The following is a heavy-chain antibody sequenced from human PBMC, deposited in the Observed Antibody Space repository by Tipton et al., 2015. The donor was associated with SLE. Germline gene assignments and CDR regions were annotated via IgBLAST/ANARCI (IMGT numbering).Heavy chain of an antibody. V-gene: IGHV4-4*02. Sequence: PGLVKPSGTLSLTCAVYGGSISSRNWWSWIRQPPGKGLEWIGEIDHSGSTNYNPSLESRVTISIDKSRNQFSLKLNSVTAADTAVYYCAKDYNYDYPDYNWGQGTLVIVSS. CDR1: GGSISSRNW. D-gene: IGHD4-17*01. J-gene: IGHJ4*02. CDR2: IDHSGST. CDR3: AKDYNYDYPDYN.